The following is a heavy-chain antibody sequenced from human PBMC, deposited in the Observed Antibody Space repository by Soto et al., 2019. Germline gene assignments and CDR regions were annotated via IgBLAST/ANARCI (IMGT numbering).Heavy chain of an antibody. CDR1: GFTFPSYT. V-gene: IGHV3-30-3*01. D-gene: IGHD4-17*01. Sequence: QVHLVESGGGVVQPGGSLRLSCAASGFTFPSYTTHWVRQAPGKGLEWVAVISYEGANKDYADSVKGRFISRGSSKNTLYLEMSSLRAEDTGVYYCARGGQYSDYILGVWGRGTTVTV. CDR3: ARGGQYSDYILGV. J-gene: IGHJ6*02. CDR2: ISYEGANK.